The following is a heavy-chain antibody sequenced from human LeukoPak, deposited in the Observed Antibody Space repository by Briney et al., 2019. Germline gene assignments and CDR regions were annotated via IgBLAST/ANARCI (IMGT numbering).Heavy chain of an antibody. J-gene: IGHJ4*02. CDR3: LRGDRRDY. CDR2: IDSSSDM. V-gene: IGHV3-21*06. CDR1: GFTFNTYS. Sequence: GSLRLSCAASGFTFNTYSMNWARQAPGKGLEWVSSIDSSSDMFCADSVKGRFIISRDNAKNSLYLQMNSLRAEDTAVYYCLRGDRRDYWGQGTLVTVSS.